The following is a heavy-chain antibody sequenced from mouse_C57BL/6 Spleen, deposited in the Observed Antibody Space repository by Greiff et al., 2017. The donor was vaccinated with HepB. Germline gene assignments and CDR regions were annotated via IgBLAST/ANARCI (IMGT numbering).Heavy chain of an antibody. CDR3: ARCPGYAMDY. J-gene: IGHJ4*01. CDR1: GFSLTSYG. Sequence: VQLQQSGPGLVQPSQSLSITCTVSGFSLTSYGVHWVRQSPGKGLEWLGVIWSGGSTDYNAAFISRLSISKDNSKSQVFFKMNSLQADDTAIYYCARCPGYAMDYWGQGTSVTVSS. V-gene: IGHV2-2*01. CDR2: IWSGGST.